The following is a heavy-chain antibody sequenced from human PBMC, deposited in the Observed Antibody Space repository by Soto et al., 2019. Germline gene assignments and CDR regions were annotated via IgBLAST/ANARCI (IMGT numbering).Heavy chain of an antibody. CDR1: GFTFSSYG. J-gene: IGHJ6*02. CDR3: ARGPRGYVYYHGMDV. CDR2: ISYDGSNK. V-gene: IGHV3-30*03. Sequence: GGSLRLSCAASGFTFSSYGMHWVRQAPGKGLEWVAVISYDGSNKYYADSVKGRFTISRDNSKNTLYLQMNSLRAEDTAVYYCARGPRGYVYYHGMDVWGQGTTVTVSS. D-gene: IGHD3-10*01.